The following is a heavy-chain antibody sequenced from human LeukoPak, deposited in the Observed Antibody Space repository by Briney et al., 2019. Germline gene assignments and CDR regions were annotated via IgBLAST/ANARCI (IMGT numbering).Heavy chain of an antibody. CDR3: ARDEALSGEGLDY. V-gene: IGHV4-59*01. CDR1: GGSISSYY. Sequence: SSETLSLTCTVSGGSISSYYWSWIRQPPGKGLEWIGYIYYSGSTNYNPSLKSRVTISVDTSKNQFSLKLSSVTAADTAVYYCARDEALSGEGLDYWGQGTLVTVSS. CDR2: IYYSGST. J-gene: IGHJ4*02. D-gene: IGHD3-10*01.